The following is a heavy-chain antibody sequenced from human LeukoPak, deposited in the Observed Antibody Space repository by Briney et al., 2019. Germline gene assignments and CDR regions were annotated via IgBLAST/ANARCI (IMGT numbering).Heavy chain of an antibody. CDR2: ISYDENNE. CDR1: GFTFSNYG. V-gene: IGHV3-30*18. CDR3: AKMGLRYFDWPPVSDAFDI. D-gene: IGHD3-9*01. J-gene: IGHJ3*02. Sequence: GRSLRLSCAASGFTFSNYGMHWVRQAPGKGLEWVAVISYDENNEYYADSVKGRFTISRDNSKNTLYLQMNSLRGEDTAVYYCAKMGLRYFDWPPVSDAFDIWGQGTMVTVSS.